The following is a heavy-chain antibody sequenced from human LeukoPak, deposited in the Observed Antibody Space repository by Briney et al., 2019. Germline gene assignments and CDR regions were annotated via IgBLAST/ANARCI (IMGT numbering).Heavy chain of an antibody. CDR2: IFYTGDS. J-gene: IGHJ5*02. CDR1: GVSSSSSY. CDR3: ARIYGVRGVIGFDP. Sequence: PSETLSLTCTVSGVSSSSSYWSWIRQPPGKGLEWIGYIFYTGDSNHNPSFKSRVSISLDTSKDQISLKLSSVTAADTAVYYCARIYGVRGVIGFDPWGQGTLVTVSS. V-gene: IGHV4-59*12. D-gene: IGHD3-10*02.